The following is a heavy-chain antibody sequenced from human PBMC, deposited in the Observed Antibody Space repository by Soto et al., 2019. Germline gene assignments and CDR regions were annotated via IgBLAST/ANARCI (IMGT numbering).Heavy chain of an antibody. CDR1: GFSLTTTGVG. V-gene: IGHV2-5*02. Sequence: QITLKESGPTLVKPTQTLTLTCTFSGFSLTTTGVGVGWIRQPPGKALEWLAIIYWDDDKRYSPSLKSRLPITKDTSNIQVVLTMTNMAPVDTSTYFCAHRAVLCSGGTCYSHPFDFWGQGTLVTVSS. CDR3: AHRAVLCSGGTCYSHPFDF. CDR2: IYWDDDK. J-gene: IGHJ4*02. D-gene: IGHD2-15*01.